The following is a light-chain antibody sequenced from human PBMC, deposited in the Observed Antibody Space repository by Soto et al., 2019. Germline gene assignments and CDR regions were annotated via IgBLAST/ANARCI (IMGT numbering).Light chain of an antibody. CDR2: DVT. CDR3: SSYTTRNTEV. V-gene: IGLV2-14*03. CDR1: SSDVGAFNY. J-gene: IGLJ1*01. Sequence: QSVLTQPASVSGSPGQSISISCIGTSSDVGAFNYVSWYQHHPGKAPQLIIYDVTSRTSGVSNRFSASKSGNTASLTISGLQAEDEADYYCSSYTTRNTEVFGTGTKLTVL.